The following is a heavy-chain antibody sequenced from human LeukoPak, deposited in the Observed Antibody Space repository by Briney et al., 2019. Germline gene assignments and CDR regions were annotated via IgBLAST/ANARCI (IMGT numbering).Heavy chain of an antibody. CDR3: ARENPEPTYCYFVY. Sequence: SVKVFRGACVGTFSRYSISWVRQAPAQGLEWVGGIIPLFGKANYAEKFQGRVTIPTDESTSTAYRELSSLRSEDTAVYYCARENPEPTYCYFVYWGRGTLVSVSS. V-gene: IGHV1-69*05. J-gene: IGHJ4*02. D-gene: IGHD1-14*01. CDR1: VGTFSRYS. CDR2: IIPLFGKA.